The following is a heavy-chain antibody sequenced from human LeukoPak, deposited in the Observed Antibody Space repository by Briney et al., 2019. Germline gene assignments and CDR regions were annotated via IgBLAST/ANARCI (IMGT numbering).Heavy chain of an antibody. CDR2: ISYDRSNK. V-gene: IGHV3-30*04. CDR3: ARVAGWHWFDP. Sequence: GGSLRLSCAASGFTFSSYAMHWVRQAPGKGLECVAVISYDRSNKYYADSVKGRFTISRDNSKNTVYLQMNNMRVDDTAVYCCARVAGWHWFDPWGQGTLVTVSS. D-gene: IGHD6-19*01. J-gene: IGHJ5*02. CDR1: GFTFSSYA.